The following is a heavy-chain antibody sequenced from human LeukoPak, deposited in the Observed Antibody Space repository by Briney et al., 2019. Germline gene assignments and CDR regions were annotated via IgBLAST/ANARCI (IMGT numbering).Heavy chain of an antibody. Sequence: GGSLRLSCAASEFTFSTYWMHWVRQAPGKGLVWVSRINPDGSTASYAGSVEGRFTISRDNAKNTLYLQMNSLRAEDTAVYFCARVAVGEYNFHHWGQGTLVTVSS. CDR3: ARVAVGEYNFHH. V-gene: IGHV3-74*01. D-gene: IGHD6-19*01. CDR2: INPDGSTA. CDR1: EFTFSTYW. J-gene: IGHJ4*02.